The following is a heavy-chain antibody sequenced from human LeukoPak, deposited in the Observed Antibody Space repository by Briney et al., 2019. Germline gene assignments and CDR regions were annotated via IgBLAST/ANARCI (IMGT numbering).Heavy chain of an antibody. J-gene: IGHJ6*03. CDR2: IYTSGST. D-gene: IGHD6-13*01. Sequence: SETLSLTCTVSGGSISSYYWSWIRQPAGKGLEWIGRIYTSGSTNYNPSLKSRVTMSVDTSKNQFSLKLSSVTAADTAVYYCARVGWQQLTTPYYYYYMDVWGKGTTVTVSS. V-gene: IGHV4-4*07. CDR3: ARVGWQQLTTPYYYYYMDV. CDR1: GGSISSYY.